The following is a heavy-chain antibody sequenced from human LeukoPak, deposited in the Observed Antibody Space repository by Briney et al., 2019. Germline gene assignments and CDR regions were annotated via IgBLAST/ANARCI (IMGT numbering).Heavy chain of an antibody. J-gene: IGHJ6*02. V-gene: IGHV3-23*01. CDR3: AKWTGTTFYSYYGMDV. CDR1: GFTFSSYA. CDR2: ISGSGGST. D-gene: IGHD1-7*01. Sequence: GGSLRLSCAASGFTFSSYAMSWVRQAPGKGLEWVSAISGSGGSTYYADSVKGRFTISRDNSKNTLYLQMNSLSAEDTAVYYCAKWTGTTFYSYYGMDVWGQGTTVTVSS.